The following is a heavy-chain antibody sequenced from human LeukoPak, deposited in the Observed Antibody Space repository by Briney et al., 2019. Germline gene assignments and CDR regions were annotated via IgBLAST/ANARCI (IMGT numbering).Heavy chain of an antibody. V-gene: IGHV3-33*01. CDR1: GFSFSSYG. D-gene: IGHD3-16*01. CDR3: ARGGPEWPLDY. J-gene: IGHJ4*02. CDR2: IWYDGSNK. Sequence: GGSLGLSCAASGFSFSSYGMLWVRQAPGKGLEWVAVIWYDGSNKYYADSVKGRFTISRDNSNNTLYLQMNSLRVEDTAVYYCARGGPEWPLDYWGQGTLVTVSS.